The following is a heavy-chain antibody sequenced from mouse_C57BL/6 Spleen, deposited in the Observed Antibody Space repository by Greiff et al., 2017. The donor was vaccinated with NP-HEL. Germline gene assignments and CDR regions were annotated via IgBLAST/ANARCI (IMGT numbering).Heavy chain of an antibody. CDR2: IDPSDSYT. CDR1: GYTFTSYW. Sequence: VQLQQSGAELVRPGTSVKLSCKASGYTFTSYWMHWVKQRPGQGLEWIGVIDPSDSYTNYNQKFKGKATLTVDTSSSTAYMQLSSLTSEDSAVYYCASRDTDYWGQGTTLTVSS. V-gene: IGHV1-59*01. CDR3: ASRDTDY. D-gene: IGHD3-3*01. J-gene: IGHJ2*01.